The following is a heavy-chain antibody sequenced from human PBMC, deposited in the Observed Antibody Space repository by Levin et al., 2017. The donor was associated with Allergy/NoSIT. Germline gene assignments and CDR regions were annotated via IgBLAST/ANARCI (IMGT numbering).Heavy chain of an antibody. D-gene: IGHD1-26*01. Sequence: SETLSLTCTVSGGSISSGSYYWSWIRQPAGKGLEWIGRVYTSGSTNYNPSLYSRVTISIDTSKNQFSLRLSSVTAADTAVYYCARTSGTYSYFDNWSQGTLVTVSS. CDR1: GGSISSGSYY. V-gene: IGHV4-61*02. J-gene: IGHJ4*02. CDR2: VYTSGST. CDR3: ARTSGTYSYFDN.